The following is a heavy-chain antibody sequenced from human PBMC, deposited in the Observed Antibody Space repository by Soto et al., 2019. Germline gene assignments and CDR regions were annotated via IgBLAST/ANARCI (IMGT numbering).Heavy chain of an antibody. CDR3: AKARGFRVWYGSSGFDY. V-gene: IGHV3-30*18. D-gene: IGHD3-10*01. J-gene: IGHJ4*02. CDR2: ISYDGSNK. CDR1: GFTFSSYG. Sequence: QVQLVESGGGVVQPGRSLRLSCAASGFTFSSYGMHWVRQAPGKGLEWVAVISYDGSNKYYADSVKGRFTISRDNSKNTLYLQMNSLRAEDTAVYYCAKARGFRVWYGSSGFDYWGQGTLVTVSS.